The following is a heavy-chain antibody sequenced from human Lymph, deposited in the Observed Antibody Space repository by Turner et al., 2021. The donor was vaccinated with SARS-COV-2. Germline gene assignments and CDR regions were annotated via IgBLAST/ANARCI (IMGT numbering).Heavy chain of an antibody. J-gene: IGHJ6*02. V-gene: IGHV3-53*02. Sequence: EGQLVETGGGLIQPGGSLRLSCAASGPTGSSNYMTWVRQAPGKGLEWVSVIYSGGSTFYGDSVKGRFTISRDNSKISLYLQMNSVRSEGTAVYYCARDLVVYGMDVWGQGTTVTVSS. CDR2: IYSGGST. D-gene: IGHD2-21*01. CDR1: GPTGSSNY. CDR3: ARDLVVYGMDV.